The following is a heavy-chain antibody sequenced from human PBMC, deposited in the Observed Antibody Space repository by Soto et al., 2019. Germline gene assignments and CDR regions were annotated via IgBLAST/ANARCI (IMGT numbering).Heavy chain of an antibody. Sequence: SETLSLTCAVSGGSISSSNWWSWVRQPPGKGLEWIGEIYHSGSTNYNPSLKSRVTISVDKSKNQFSLKLSSVTAADTAVYYCASNYDILSGYYGGLDYWGQGTLVTVSS. CDR2: IYHSGST. V-gene: IGHV4-4*02. D-gene: IGHD3-9*01. J-gene: IGHJ4*02. CDR3: ASNYDILSGYYGGLDY. CDR1: GGSISSSNW.